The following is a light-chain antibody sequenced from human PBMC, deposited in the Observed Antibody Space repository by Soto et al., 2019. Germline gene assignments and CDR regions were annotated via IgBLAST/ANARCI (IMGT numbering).Light chain of an antibody. Sequence: EIVLTQSPATLSLSPGERATLSCRTSHFVYNSLLACYQQRSGDSPSLIIHGSSNRAAGIPDRFSGSGSGTKFIPPVSRLEQEDFAADYCQLHVHSPPGYTFGEGTKLEIK. J-gene: IGKJ2*01. CDR3: QLHVHSPPGYT. CDR1: HFVYNSL. CDR2: GSS. V-gene: IGKV3-20*01.